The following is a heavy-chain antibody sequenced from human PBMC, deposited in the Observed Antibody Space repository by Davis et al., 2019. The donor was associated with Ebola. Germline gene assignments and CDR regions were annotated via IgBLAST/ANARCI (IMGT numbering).Heavy chain of an antibody. D-gene: IGHD4-11*01. J-gene: IGHJ3*01. Sequence: AASVKVSCKASGYTFTSYYMHWVRQAPGQGLEWMGIINPSDGNPNYAQKFQGRVTMTRDTSTTTVYMELSSLRSEDTGVYYCARDDTGYSSNLGRFRDHPFDLWGQGTMVTVSS. CDR3: ARDDTGYSSNLGRFRDHPFDL. CDR1: GYTFTSYY. CDR2: INPSDGNP. V-gene: IGHV1-46*01.